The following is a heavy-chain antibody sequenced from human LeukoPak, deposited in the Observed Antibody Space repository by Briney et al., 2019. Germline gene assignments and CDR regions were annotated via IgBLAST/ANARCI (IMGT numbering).Heavy chain of an antibody. J-gene: IGHJ4*02. Sequence: SETLSLTCTVSGGSISSSSYYWSWIRQPPGKGLEWIGYIYHSGSTYYNPSLKSRVTISVDRSKNQFSLKLSSVTAADTAVYYCARIGSTIDYWGQGTLVTVSS. CDR1: GGSISSSSYY. CDR3: ARIGSTIDY. V-gene: IGHV4-30-2*01. CDR2: IYHSGST.